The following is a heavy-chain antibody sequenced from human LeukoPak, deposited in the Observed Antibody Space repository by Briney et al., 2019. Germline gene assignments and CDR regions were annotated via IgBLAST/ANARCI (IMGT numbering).Heavy chain of an antibody. CDR3: ARTSSGIDY. V-gene: IGHV4-38-2*01. Sequence: SETLSLTCAVSGYSISSGYYWGWIRQPPGKGLEWIGSIYHSGSTYYNPSFKSRVTISVDTSKNQFSLKLSSVTAADTAVYYCARTSSGIDYWGQGTLVTVSS. J-gene: IGHJ4*02. CDR2: IYHSGST. D-gene: IGHD3-22*01. CDR1: GYSISSGYY.